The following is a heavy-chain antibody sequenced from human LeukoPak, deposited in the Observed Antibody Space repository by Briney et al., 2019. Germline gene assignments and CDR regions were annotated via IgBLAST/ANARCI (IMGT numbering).Heavy chain of an antibody. CDR1: GGSINSTNYY. J-gene: IGHJ4*02. V-gene: IGHV4-39*02. CDR3: ARDGSLRLGD. Sequence: SETLSLTCTVSGGSINSTNYYWGWIRQPPGKGLEWIGSIYYSGSTYYNPSLRSRVTISVDMSKNQFSLKLTSVTAADTAVYYCARDGSLRLGDWGQGTLVTVSS. CDR2: IYYSGST. D-gene: IGHD3-16*01.